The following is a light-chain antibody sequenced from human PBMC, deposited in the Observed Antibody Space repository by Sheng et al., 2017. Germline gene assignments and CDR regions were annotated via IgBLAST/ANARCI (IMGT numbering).Light chain of an antibody. CDR1: QDIDKS. CDR3: LQDYNYPRT. V-gene: IGKV1-NL1*01. J-gene: IGKJ2*01. CDR2: KAS. Sequence: DIQMTQSPSSLSASVGDRVTITCRASQDIDKSVAWYQHKPGKAPNLLLYKASRLESGVPSRFSGSGSGTDYTVTISSLQPEDFATYYCLQDYNYPRTFGQGTKLEI.